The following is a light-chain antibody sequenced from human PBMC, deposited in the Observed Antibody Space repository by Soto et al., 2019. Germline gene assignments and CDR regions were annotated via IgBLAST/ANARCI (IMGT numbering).Light chain of an antibody. CDR3: QQYGSSPPVT. Sequence: EIVLTQSPATLSLSPGERATLSCRASQSVSSSYLAWYQQKPGQAPRLLIYGASSMATGIPDRFSGSGFGTDFPLTIIILESEDFAVYYCQQYGSSPPVTFGGGTKVEIK. CDR2: GAS. V-gene: IGKV3-20*01. J-gene: IGKJ4*01. CDR1: QSVSSSY.